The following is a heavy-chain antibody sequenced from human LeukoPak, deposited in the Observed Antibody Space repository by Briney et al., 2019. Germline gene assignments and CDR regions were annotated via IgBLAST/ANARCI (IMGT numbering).Heavy chain of an antibody. CDR1: GGSISRHF. J-gene: IGHJ5*02. V-gene: IGHV4-59*11. D-gene: IGHD2-21*01. Sequence: PSETLSLTCTVSGGSISRHFWSWIRQPPGKGLEWIGFMYYNGSAKYNPSLKSRVTISEDTSKNQLSLKLRSVTAADTAVYYCARVAGEDDNWFDPWGQGTLVTVSS. CDR3: ARVAGEDDNWFDP. CDR2: MYYNGSA.